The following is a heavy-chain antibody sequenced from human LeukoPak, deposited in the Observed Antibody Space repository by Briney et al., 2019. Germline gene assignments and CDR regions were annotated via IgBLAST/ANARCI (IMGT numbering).Heavy chain of an antibody. D-gene: IGHD3-3*01. J-gene: IGHJ4*02. CDR3: AKGSGYLDY. Sequence: GGSLRLSCAASGFTFEDYAMHWVRQAPGKGLEWVSGISWNSGTIGYADSVKGRFTISRDNAKNSLYLQMNSLRAEDTAFYYCAKGSGYLDYWGQGSLVTVSS. CDR1: GFTFEDYA. CDR2: ISWNSGTI. V-gene: IGHV3-9*01.